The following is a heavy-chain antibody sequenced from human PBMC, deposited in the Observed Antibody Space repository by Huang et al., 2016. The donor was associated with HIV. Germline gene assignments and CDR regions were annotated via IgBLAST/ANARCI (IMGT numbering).Heavy chain of an antibody. CDR1: GGSFSGYF. CDR3: ARGVMATVRDNWFDP. Sequence: QVQLQQWGAGLLKPSETLSLTCAVYGGSFSGYFWTWIRQPPGKGLEWIGEINHSGSTNYNQSLKGRVTVSVDPSKNQFSLKLSSVTAADTAVYYCARGVMATVRDNWFDPWGQGTLVTVSS. CDR2: INHSGST. V-gene: IGHV4-34*01. J-gene: IGHJ5*02. D-gene: IGHD2-21*01.